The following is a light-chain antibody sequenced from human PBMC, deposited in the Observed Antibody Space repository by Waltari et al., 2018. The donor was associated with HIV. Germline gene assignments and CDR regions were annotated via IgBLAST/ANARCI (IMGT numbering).Light chain of an antibody. CDR2: DVS. CDR1: SSDVGGYDY. CDR3: SSYTSSSALDVV. J-gene: IGLJ2*01. V-gene: IGLV2-14*03. Sequence: QSALTQPASVSGSPGQSITLSCTGTSSDVGGYDYVPWYQQHPGKAPKLMIFDVSNRPSGVSNRFSGSKSGNTASLTISGLQAEDEADYYCSSYTSSSALDVVFGGGTKLTVL.